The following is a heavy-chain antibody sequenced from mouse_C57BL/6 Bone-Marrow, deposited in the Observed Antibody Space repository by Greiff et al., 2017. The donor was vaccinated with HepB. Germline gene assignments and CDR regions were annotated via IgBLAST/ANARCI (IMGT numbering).Heavy chain of an antibody. V-gene: IGHV1-75*01. Sequence: QVQLKESGPELVKPGASVKISCKASGYTFTDYYINWVKQRPGQGLEWIGWIFPGSGSTYYNEKFKGKATLTVDKSSSTAYMLLSSLTSEDSAVYFCARAKYGYDSAWFAYWGQGTLVTVSA. CDR2: IFPGSGST. J-gene: IGHJ3*01. D-gene: IGHD2-2*01. CDR1: GYTFTDYY. CDR3: ARAKYGYDSAWFAY.